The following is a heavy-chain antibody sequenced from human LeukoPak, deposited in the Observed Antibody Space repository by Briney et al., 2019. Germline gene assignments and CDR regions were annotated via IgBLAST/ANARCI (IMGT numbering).Heavy chain of an antibody. CDR2: ISYDGSNK. J-gene: IGHJ4*02. D-gene: IGHD3-16*01. Sequence: AGGSLRLSCAASGFTFSSYGMHWVRQAPGKGLEWVAVISYDGSNKYYADSVKGRFTISRDNSKNTLYLQMNSLRAEDTAVYYCARGRGYFDYWGQGTLVTVSS. CDR1: GFTFSSYG. V-gene: IGHV3-30*03. CDR3: ARGRGYFDY.